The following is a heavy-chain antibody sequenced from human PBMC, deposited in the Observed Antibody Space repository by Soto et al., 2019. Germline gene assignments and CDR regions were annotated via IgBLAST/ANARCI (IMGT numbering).Heavy chain of an antibody. CDR1: GGSISSYY. CDR3: ARAYYYGSGSYYLDYYYYGMDV. CDR2: IYTSGST. Sequence: SETLSLTCSVSGGSISSYYWSWIRQPAGKGLEWIGRIYTSGSTNYNPSLKSRVTMSVDTSKNQFSLKLSSVTAADTAVYYCARAYYYGSGSYYLDYYYYGMDVWGQGTTVTVSS. J-gene: IGHJ6*02. V-gene: IGHV4-4*07. D-gene: IGHD3-10*01.